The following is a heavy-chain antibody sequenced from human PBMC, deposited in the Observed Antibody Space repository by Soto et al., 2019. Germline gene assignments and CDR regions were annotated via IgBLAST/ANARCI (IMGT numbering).Heavy chain of an antibody. Sequence: PGGSLRLSCAASGFTFSSYAMSWVRQAPGKGLEWVSAISGSGGSTYYADSVKGRFTISRDNAKNSLYLQMNSLRAEDTAVYYCARDQNYYGSGSYWSYWGQGTLVTVSS. D-gene: IGHD3-10*01. CDR1: GFTFSSYA. J-gene: IGHJ4*02. V-gene: IGHV3-23*01. CDR2: ISGSGGST. CDR3: ARDQNYYGSGSYWSY.